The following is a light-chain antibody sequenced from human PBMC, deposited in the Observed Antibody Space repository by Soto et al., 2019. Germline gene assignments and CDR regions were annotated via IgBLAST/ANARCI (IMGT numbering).Light chain of an antibody. CDR3: QQYSTSRLT. Sequence: EIVLTQSPGTLSLSPGERATLSCRASQSVTSSYLAWYQQKPGQAPRLLISGASSRATGIPDRFSGSGSGTDFTLTVSRLEPKDIAVYYCQQYSTSRLTFGGGTKVEIK. V-gene: IGKV3-20*01. CDR2: GAS. J-gene: IGKJ4*01. CDR1: QSVTSSY.